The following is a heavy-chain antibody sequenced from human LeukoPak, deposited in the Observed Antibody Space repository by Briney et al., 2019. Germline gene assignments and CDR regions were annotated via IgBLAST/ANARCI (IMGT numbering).Heavy chain of an antibody. V-gene: IGHV3-74*01. CDR3: ARVSDISVAAYFDY. D-gene: IGHD6-19*01. J-gene: IGHJ4*02. CDR2: ISPDGKDT. Sequence: GGSLTLSCAASGFTFSNYWIYWVRQVPGKGLVWVSRISPDGKDTSHAVSVKGRFTISRDNAKNSLYLQMNSLRAEDTALYYCARVSDISVAAYFDYWGQGTLVTVSS. CDR1: GFTFSNYW.